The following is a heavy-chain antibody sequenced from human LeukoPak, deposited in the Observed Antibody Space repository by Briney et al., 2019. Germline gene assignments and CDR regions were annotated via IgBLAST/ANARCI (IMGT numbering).Heavy chain of an antibody. Sequence: SETLSLTCTVSGGSISSYYWSWIRQPQGNGLEWIGYISYSGSTDYNPSLKRRVTISVDTSKHQFSLKLSAVTAADTAVYYCARGPHKFDYWGQGSLVTVSS. CDR3: ARGPHKFDY. CDR2: ISYSGST. V-gene: IGHV4-59*13. J-gene: IGHJ4*02. CDR1: GGSISSYY.